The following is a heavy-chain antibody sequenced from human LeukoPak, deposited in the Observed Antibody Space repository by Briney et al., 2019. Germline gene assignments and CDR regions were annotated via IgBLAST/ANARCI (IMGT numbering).Heavy chain of an antibody. V-gene: IGHV4-59*01. J-gene: IGHJ4*02. CDR2: IYYSGST. CDR1: GGSISSYY. CDR3: ARQVGYCSGGSCYSPRWFDY. D-gene: IGHD2-15*01. Sequence: SETLSLTCTVSGGSISSYYWSWIRQPPGKGLEWIGYIYYSGSTNYNPSLKSRVTTSVDTSKNQFSLKLSSVTAADTAVYYCARQVGYCSGGSCYSPRWFDYWGQGTLVTVSS.